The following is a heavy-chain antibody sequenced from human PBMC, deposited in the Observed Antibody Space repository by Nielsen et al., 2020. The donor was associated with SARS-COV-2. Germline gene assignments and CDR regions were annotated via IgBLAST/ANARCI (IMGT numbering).Heavy chain of an antibody. J-gene: IGHJ4*02. V-gene: IGHV5-10-1*01. Sequence: VRQMPGKGLEWMGRIDPSDSYTTYSPSFQGHVSISADQSISTAYLQWSSLKASDTAMYYCTRRGVTSPTPFDYWGQGTLVTVSS. D-gene: IGHD3-10*01. CDR3: TRRGVTSPTPFDY. CDR2: IDPSDSYT.